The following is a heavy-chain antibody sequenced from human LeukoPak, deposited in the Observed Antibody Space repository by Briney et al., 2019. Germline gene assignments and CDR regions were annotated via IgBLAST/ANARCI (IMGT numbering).Heavy chain of an antibody. Sequence: PSETLSLTCSVSSGSIISSSHYWGWIRQSPGKGLEWIGSMDYSGNPYYNPSLKSRVIISVDTSENQFSLKLRSVTAADTAVYYCARSTVATIRGGYSPGPYYYYMDVWGKGTTVTVSS. V-gene: IGHV4-39*01. D-gene: IGHD5-12*01. CDR2: MDYSGNP. CDR1: SGSIISSSHY. CDR3: ARSTVATIRGGYSPGPYYYYMDV. J-gene: IGHJ6*03.